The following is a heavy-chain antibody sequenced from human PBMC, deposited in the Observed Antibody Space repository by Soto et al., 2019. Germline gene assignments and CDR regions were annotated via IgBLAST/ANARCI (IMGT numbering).Heavy chain of an antibody. J-gene: IGHJ6*04. V-gene: IGHV3-33*01. D-gene: IGHD6-13*01. CDR2: IWYDGSNK. CDR1: GFTFSSYG. CDR3: ARAVGYSSSWGGYYYYYGMDV. Sequence: GGSLRLSCAASGFTFSSYGMHWVRQAPGKGLEWVAVIWYDGSNKYYADSVKGRFTISRDNSKNTLYLQMNSLRAEDTAVYYCARAVGYSSSWGGYYYYYGMDVWGKGTTVTV.